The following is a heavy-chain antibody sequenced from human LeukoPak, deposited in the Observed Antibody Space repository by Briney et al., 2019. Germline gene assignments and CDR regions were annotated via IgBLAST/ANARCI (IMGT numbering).Heavy chain of an antibody. V-gene: IGHV3-30-3*01. CDR2: ISYDGSNK. D-gene: IGHD2-21*02. Sequence: GGSLRLSCAASGFTFSSYAMHWDRQAPGKGLEWVAVISYDGSNKYYADSVKGRFTISRDNSKNTLYLQMNSLRAEDTAVYYCARDQGDIVVVTAMALDYWGQGTLVTVSS. CDR1: GFTFSSYA. J-gene: IGHJ4*02. CDR3: ARDQGDIVVVTAMALDY.